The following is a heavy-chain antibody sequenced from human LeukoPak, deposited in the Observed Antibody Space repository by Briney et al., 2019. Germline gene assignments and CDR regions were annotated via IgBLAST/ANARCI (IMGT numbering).Heavy chain of an antibody. Sequence: GASVKVSCKASGYTFTSYGISWVRQAPGQGLEWMGWISAYNGNTNYAQKLQGRVTMTTDTSTSTAYMELRSLRSDDTAVYYCATAEKSMIYRRAGGYMFDYWGQGTLVTVSS. V-gene: IGHV1-18*01. J-gene: IGHJ4*02. CDR1: GYTFTSYG. CDR2: ISAYNGNT. D-gene: IGHD3-22*01. CDR3: ATAEKSMIYRRAGGYMFDY.